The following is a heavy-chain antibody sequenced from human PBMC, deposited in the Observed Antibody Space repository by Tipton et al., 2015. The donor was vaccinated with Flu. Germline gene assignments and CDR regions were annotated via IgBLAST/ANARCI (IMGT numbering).Heavy chain of an antibody. CDR3: ARDVIVVDYYYYYGMDV. D-gene: IGHD3-22*01. CDR1: GGSISSYY. Sequence: LSCTVSGGSISSYYWGWIRQPPGKGLEWIGSIYYSGSTYYNPSLKSRVTISVDTSKNQFSLKLSSVTAADTAVYYCARDVIVVDYYYYYGMDVWGQGTTVTVSS. V-gene: IGHV4-39*07. J-gene: IGHJ6*02. CDR2: IYYSGST.